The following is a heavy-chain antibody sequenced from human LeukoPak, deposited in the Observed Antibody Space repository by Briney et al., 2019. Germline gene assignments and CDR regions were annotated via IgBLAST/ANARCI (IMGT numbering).Heavy chain of an antibody. CDR1: GCTFTSYD. Sequence: GASVKVSCKASGCTFTSYDINWVRQATGQGLEWMGWMNPNSGNTGYAQKFQGRVTMTRNTSISTAYMELSSLRSEDTAVYYCARGPLLYYYYYMDVWGKGTTVTVSS. V-gene: IGHV1-8*01. CDR2: MNPNSGNT. J-gene: IGHJ6*03. CDR3: ARGPLLYYYYYMDV.